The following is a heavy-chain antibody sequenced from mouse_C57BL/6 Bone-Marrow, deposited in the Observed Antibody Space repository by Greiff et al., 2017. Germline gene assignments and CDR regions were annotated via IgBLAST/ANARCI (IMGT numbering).Heavy chain of an antibody. CDR2: IDPSDSYT. J-gene: IGHJ3*01. CDR3: AGGSRRGFAY. V-gene: IGHV1-59*01. CDR1: GYTFTSYW. Sequence: QVQLQQPGAELVRPGTSVKLSCKASGYTFTSYWMHWVKQRPGQGLEWIGVIDPSDSYTNYNQKFKGKATLTVDTSSSTAYMQLSSLTSEDSAVYYCAGGSRRGFAYWGQGTLVTVSA.